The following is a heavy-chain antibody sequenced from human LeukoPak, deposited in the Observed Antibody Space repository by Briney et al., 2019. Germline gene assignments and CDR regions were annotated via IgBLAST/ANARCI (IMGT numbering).Heavy chain of an antibody. D-gene: IGHD3-22*01. CDR2: IYYSGST. CDR1: GGSFSDYY. V-gene: IGHV4-59*12. J-gene: IGHJ4*02. Sequence: PSETLSLTCAVYGGSFSDYYWSWIRQPPGKGLEWIGYIYYSGSTNYNPSLKSRVTMSVDTSKKQFSLKLSSVTAADTAVYYCAGSGSGYYYYWGQGTLVTVSS. CDR3: AGSGSGYYYY.